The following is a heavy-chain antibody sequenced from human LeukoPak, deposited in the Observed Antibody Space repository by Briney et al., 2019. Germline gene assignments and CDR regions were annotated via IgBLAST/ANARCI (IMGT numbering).Heavy chain of an antibody. Sequence: GGSLRLSCAASGFTFSSYVMSWVRQAPGKGLVWVSSISNSGGSTYYADSVKGRFTISRDNSKNTLSRQMNSLRAEDTAVYYCAKEGFASCGQGTLVTASS. CDR3: AKEGFAS. CDR2: ISNSGGST. V-gene: IGHV3-23*01. CDR1: GFTFSSYV. J-gene: IGHJ4*02.